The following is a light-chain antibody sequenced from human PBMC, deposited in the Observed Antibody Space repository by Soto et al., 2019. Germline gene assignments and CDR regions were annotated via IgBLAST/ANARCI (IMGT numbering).Light chain of an antibody. J-gene: IGKJ4*01. CDR2: GAS. Sequence: EIVMTQSPATLSVSPGERATLYCKASQRISSNLAWYQQKPGQPPGLPIYGASTRATGISARFSGSGSGTEFTLTISGLQSEDFALYYCQQYNNWPLTFGGGTKV. CDR3: QQYNNWPLT. V-gene: IGKV3-15*01. CDR1: QRISSN.